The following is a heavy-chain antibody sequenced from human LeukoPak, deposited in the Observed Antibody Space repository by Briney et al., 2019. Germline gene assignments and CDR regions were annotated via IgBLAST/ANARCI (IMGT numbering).Heavy chain of an antibody. J-gene: IGHJ4*02. D-gene: IGHD3-16*01. CDR3: ARDGGYVWGSYDY. Sequence: GASVKVSCKASGYTFTGYYMHWVRQAPGQGLEWMGWINPNSGGTNYAQKFQGWVTMTRDTSISTAYMELSRLRSDDTAVYYCARDGGYVWGSYDYWGQGTLVTVSS. CDR2: INPNSGGT. V-gene: IGHV1-2*04. CDR1: GYTFTGYY.